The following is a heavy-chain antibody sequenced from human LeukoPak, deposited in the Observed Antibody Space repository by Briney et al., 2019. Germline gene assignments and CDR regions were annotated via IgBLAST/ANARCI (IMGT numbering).Heavy chain of an antibody. V-gene: IGHV3-23*01. J-gene: IGHJ4*02. CDR2: ISGSGGST. CDR3: AKDRVGGSFWDFDY. CDR1: AFTFSSYT. D-gene: IGHD1-26*01. Sequence: PGGSLRLSCEASAFTFSSYTMSWVRQAPGKGLEWVSSISGSGGSTYYADSVKGRFTISRDNSKNTLNLQMNSLRAEDTAVYYCAKDRVGGSFWDFDYWGLGALVTVSS.